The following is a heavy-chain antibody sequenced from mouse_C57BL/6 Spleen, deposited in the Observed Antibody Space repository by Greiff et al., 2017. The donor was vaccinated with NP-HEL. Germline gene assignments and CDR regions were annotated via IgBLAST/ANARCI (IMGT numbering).Heavy chain of an antibody. Sequence: EVKLVESGEGLVKPGGSLKLSCAASGFTFSSYAMSWVRQTPEKRLEWVAYISSGGDYIYYADTVKGRFTISRDNAMNTLYLQMSSLKSEDTAMYYCTRDYGNYDWYFDVWGTGTTVTVSS. J-gene: IGHJ1*03. CDR3: TRDYGNYDWYFDV. CDR2: ISSGGDYI. V-gene: IGHV5-9-1*02. D-gene: IGHD2-1*01. CDR1: GFTFSSYA.